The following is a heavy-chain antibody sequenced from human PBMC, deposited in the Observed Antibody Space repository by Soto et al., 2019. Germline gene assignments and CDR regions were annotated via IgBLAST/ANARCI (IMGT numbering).Heavy chain of an antibody. CDR2: ISDSGDTT. CDR3: AKGRESSGYYRPFDY. V-gene: IGHV3-23*01. CDR1: EFSVSSYT. J-gene: IGHJ4*02. D-gene: IGHD3-22*01. Sequence: GGSLRLSCAASEFSVSSYTMSWVRQAPGKGLEWVSDISDSGDTTTYADSVKDRFTISRDNSKNTLHLQMNSLTADDTAVYYCAKGRESSGYYRPFDYWGQGTLVTVSS.